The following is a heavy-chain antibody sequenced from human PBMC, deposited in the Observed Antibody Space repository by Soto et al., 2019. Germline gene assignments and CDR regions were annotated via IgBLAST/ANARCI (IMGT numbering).Heavy chain of an antibody. CDR2: ISYDGSSK. CDR3: ARDVNYGDYFSYAFDM. J-gene: IGHJ3*02. CDR1: GFTFSNYA. Sequence: QVQLVESGGGVVQPGRSLRLSCAASGFTFSNYAMHWVRQPPGKGLEWVAVISYDGSSKYYADSVKGRFTISRDNSKNTLYLQMNSLGAEDTAVYYCARDVNYGDYFSYAFDMWGQGTMVIVSS. V-gene: IGHV3-30-3*01. D-gene: IGHD4-17*01.